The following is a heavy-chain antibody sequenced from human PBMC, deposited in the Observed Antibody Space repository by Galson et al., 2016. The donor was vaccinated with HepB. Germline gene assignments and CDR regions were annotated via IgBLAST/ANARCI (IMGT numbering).Heavy chain of an antibody. Sequence: SLRLSCAASGFAFSIYAMAWVRQTPERGLEWVSAMTARGKNIYYADSVKGRFNISRDDSRSTLYLQMDSLRVEDTAVYYCAKDRASGWRYWYFDLWGRGTLVTVSS. V-gene: IGHV3-23*01. D-gene: IGHD6-19*01. CDR1: GFAFSIYA. CDR3: AKDRASGWRYWYFDL. CDR2: MTARGKNI. J-gene: IGHJ2*01.